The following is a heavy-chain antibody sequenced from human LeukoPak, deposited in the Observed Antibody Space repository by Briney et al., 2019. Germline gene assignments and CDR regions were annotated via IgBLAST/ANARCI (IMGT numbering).Heavy chain of an antibody. CDR2: IIPILGIA. D-gene: IGHD4-23*01. CDR3: ARASNPTGYGGNPSGAFDI. CDR1: GGTFSSYA. V-gene: IGHV1-69*04. J-gene: IGHJ3*02. Sequence: ASVKVSCKASGGTFSSYAISWVRQAPGQGLEWMGRIIPILGIANYAQKFQGRVTITADKSTSTAYMELSSLRSDDTAVYYCARASNPTGYGGNPSGAFDIWGQGTMVTVSS.